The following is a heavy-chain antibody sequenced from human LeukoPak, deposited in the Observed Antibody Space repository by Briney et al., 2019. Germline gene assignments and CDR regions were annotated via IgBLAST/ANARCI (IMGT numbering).Heavy chain of an antibody. CDR2: MNPNSGNT. CDR1: GYTFTSYD. Sequence: ASVKVSCKASGYTFTSYDINWVRQATGQGLEWMGWMNPNSGNTGYAQKFQGRVTITRNTSISTAYMELSSLRSEDTAVYYCARSSLWPGRRDYYYYYMDVWGKGTTVTVSS. D-gene: IGHD2-21*01. V-gene: IGHV1-8*03. J-gene: IGHJ6*03. CDR3: ARSSLWPGRRDYYYYYMDV.